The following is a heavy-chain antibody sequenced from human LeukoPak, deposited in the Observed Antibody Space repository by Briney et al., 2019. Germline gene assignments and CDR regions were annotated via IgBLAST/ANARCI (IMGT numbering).Heavy chain of an antibody. CDR3: ARDSSGYGAEYFQH. Sequence: SETLSLTCAVSGDSISNNNWWSWVRQPPGKGLEWIGEIYHSGSTNYNPSLKSRVTMSVDTSKNQFSLKLSSVTAADTAVYYCARDSSGYGAEYFQHWGQGTLVTVSS. D-gene: IGHD3-22*01. J-gene: IGHJ1*01. V-gene: IGHV4-4*02. CDR1: GDSISNNNW. CDR2: IYHSGST.